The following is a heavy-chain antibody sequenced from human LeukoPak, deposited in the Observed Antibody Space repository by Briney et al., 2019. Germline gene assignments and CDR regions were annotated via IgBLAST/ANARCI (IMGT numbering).Heavy chain of an antibody. J-gene: IGHJ6*02. CDR1: GFTFGDYA. V-gene: IGHV3-49*03. CDR2: IRSKAYGGTT. D-gene: IGHD3-3*01. CDR3: TRVRGADYDFWSGSDYYYGMDV. Sequence: GRSLRLSCTASGFTFGDYAMSWFRQAPGKGLEWVGFIRSKAYGGTTEYAASVKGRFTISRDDSKSIAYLQMNRLKTEDTAVYYCTRVRGADYDFWSGSDYYYGMDVWGQGTTVTVSS.